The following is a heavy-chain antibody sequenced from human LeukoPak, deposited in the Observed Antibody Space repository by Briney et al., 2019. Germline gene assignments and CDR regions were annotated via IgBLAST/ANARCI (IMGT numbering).Heavy chain of an antibody. Sequence: GGSLRLSWVTTGFTFSKYGMHWARQAPGKGLEWVAFIRYDGSNKYYADSVKGRFTISRDNSKNTLYLQMNSLRAEDTAVYYCAKLGVGQQLVSSGYADYWGQGTLVTVSS. J-gene: IGHJ4*02. CDR3: AKLGVGQQLVSSGYADY. D-gene: IGHD6-13*01. CDR2: IRYDGSNK. V-gene: IGHV3-30*02. CDR1: GFTFSKYG.